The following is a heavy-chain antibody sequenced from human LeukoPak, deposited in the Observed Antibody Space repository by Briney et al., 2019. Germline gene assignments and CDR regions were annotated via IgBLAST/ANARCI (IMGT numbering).Heavy chain of an antibody. D-gene: IGHD3-22*01. CDR3: ARAFGTDYYDSSGYYFPLENAFDI. V-gene: IGHV1-69*13. Sequence: ASVKVSCKVSGYTLTELSMHWVRQAPGQGLEWMGGIIPIFGTANYAQKFQGRVTITADESTSTAYMELSSLRSEDTAVYYCARAFGTDYYDSSGYYFPLENAFDIWGQGTMVTVSS. CDR1: GYTLTELS. CDR2: IIPIFGTA. J-gene: IGHJ3*02.